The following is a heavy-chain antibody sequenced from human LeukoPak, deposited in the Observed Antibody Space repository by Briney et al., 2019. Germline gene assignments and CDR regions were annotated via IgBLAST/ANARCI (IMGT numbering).Heavy chain of an antibody. Sequence: PGGSLRLSCAASGFTFSDYYMSWIRQAPGKGLEWISHISSSGTTIYNADSVKGRFTISRDNAKKLLFLQMNSLRAEDTAVYYCARDPYCSGGCCYRFGWFDPWGQGTLVTVSS. D-gene: IGHD2-15*01. CDR2: ISSSGTTI. V-gene: IGHV3-11*01. J-gene: IGHJ5*02. CDR3: ARDPYCSGGCCYRFGWFDP. CDR1: GFTFSDYY.